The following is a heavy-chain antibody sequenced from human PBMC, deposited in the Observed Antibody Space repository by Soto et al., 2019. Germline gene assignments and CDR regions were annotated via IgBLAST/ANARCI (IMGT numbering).Heavy chain of an antibody. V-gene: IGHV1-69*13. CDR3: ARGRGSYAETLDP. D-gene: IGHD1-26*01. J-gene: IGHJ5*02. CDR1: GYTLTELS. CDR2: IIPIFGTA. Sequence: SVKVSCKVSGYTLTELSMHWVRQAPGQGLEWMGGIIPIFGTANYAQKFQGRVTITADESTSTAYMELSSLRSEDTAVYYCARGRGSYAETLDPWGQGTLVTVS.